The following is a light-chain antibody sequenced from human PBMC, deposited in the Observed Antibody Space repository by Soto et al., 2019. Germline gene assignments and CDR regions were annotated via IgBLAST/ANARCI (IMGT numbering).Light chain of an antibody. V-gene: IGKV1-5*03. CDR2: KAS. J-gene: IGKJ1*01. CDR3: QQYNDNPWT. CDR1: QSIVDW. Sequence: DIQMTQSPSTLSASVGDRVTFGCRASQSIVDWLAWYQQKPGKAPKLLIYKASNLESGVPSRFGGSGSGSEFTLTISNLQPDDFATYYCQQYNDNPWTFGQGTKVEFK.